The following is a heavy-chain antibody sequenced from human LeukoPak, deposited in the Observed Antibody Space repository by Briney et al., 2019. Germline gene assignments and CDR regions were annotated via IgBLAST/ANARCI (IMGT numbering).Heavy chain of an antibody. CDR3: AECGCYDCMGGFEY. V-gene: IGHV3-9*03. D-gene: IGHD3-3*01. CDR2: ISWNSGSI. J-gene: IGHJ4*02. CDR1: GFTFDDYA. Sequence: GGSLRLSCAASGFTFDDYAMHWVRQAPGKGLEWVSGISWNSGSIGYADSVKGRFTISRDNAKNSLYLRMNSLRAEDMALYYCAECGCYDCMGGFEYWGQGTLVTVSS.